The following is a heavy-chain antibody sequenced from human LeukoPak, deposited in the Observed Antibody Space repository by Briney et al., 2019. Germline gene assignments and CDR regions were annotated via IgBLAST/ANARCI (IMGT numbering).Heavy chain of an antibody. CDR2: ISSSSSTI. CDR3: ATSGHFLEWLLYYFDY. V-gene: IGHV3-48*01. D-gene: IGHD3-3*01. CDR1: GFTFSSYS. Sequence: GGSLRLSCAASGFTFSSYSMNWVRQAPGKGLEWVSYISSSSSTIYYADSVKGRFTISRDNSKNTLYLQMNSLRAEDTAVYYCATSGHFLEWLLYYFDYWGQGTLVTVSS. J-gene: IGHJ4*02.